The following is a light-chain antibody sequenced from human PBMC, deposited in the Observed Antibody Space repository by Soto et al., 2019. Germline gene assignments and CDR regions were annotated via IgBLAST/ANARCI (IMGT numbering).Light chain of an antibody. CDR2: AAS. CDR1: QSSYKW. Sequence: IQMTQSPSSVSASIGDRVTISCRPSQSSYKWLVWYQQKPGKAPKLLIYAASSLQSGGPSRFSGSGYGTDFTLTINSLQPEDFATYYCQQADSFPLSFGGGTKVDIK. V-gene: IGKV1-12*01. CDR3: QQADSFPLS. J-gene: IGKJ4*01.